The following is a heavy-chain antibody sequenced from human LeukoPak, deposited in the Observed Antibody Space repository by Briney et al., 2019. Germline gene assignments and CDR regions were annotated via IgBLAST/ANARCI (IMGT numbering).Heavy chain of an antibody. CDR3: AKGSDSIAVAGTPRPYYYYMDV. J-gene: IGHJ6*03. CDR2: IRYDGSNK. CDR1: GFTFSSYG. V-gene: IGHV3-30*02. D-gene: IGHD6-19*01. Sequence: GGSLRLSCAASGFTFSSYGMHWVRQAPGKGLEWVAFIRYDGSNKYYADSVKGRFTISRDNSKNTLYLQMNSLRAEDTAVYYCAKGSDSIAVAGTPRPYYYYMDVWGKGTTVTVSS.